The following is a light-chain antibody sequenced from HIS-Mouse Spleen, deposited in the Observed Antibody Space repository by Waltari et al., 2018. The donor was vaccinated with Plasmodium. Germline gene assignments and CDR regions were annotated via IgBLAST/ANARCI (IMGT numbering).Light chain of an antibody. CDR2: EGS. V-gene: IGLV2-23*03. J-gene: IGLJ2*01. CDR1: SSDVGSYNL. Sequence: QSALTQPASVSGSPGQSITLSCTGTSSDVGSYNLVSCYQQHPGKAPKLMIYEGSKRPSGVSNRFSGSKSGNTASLTISGLQAEDEADYYCCSYAGSSTFVVFGGGTKLTVL. CDR3: CSYAGSSTFVV.